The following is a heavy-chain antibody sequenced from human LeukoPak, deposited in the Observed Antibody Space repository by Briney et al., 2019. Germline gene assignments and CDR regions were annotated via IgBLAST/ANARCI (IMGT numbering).Heavy chain of an antibody. D-gene: IGHD3-22*01. V-gene: IGHV4-34*01. CDR2: IDHSGRT. Sequence: SETLSLTCAVYGGSFSDYYYWTWIRQPPGKGLQWIGEIDHSGRTKYNPSLKSRVSISTDTSKSQFSLNLRSVTAADTAVYYCARRRYYDGSGYLEWGQGTLLSVSS. J-gene: IGHJ1*01. CDR1: GGSFSDYY. CDR3: ARRRYYDGSGYLE.